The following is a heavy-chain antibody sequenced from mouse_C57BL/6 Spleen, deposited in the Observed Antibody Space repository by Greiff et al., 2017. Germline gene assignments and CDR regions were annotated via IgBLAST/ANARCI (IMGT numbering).Heavy chain of an antibody. CDR1: GYTFTSYW. CDR3: ARVITTVVGAMDY. CDR2: IDPSDSYT. D-gene: IGHD1-1*01. Sequence: QVQLQQPGAELVRPGTSVKLSCKASGYTFTSYWMHWVKQRPGQGLEWIGVIDPSDSYTNYNQKFKGKATLTVDTSSSTAYMQLSSLTSEDSAVYYCARVITTVVGAMDYWGQGTSVTVSS. V-gene: IGHV1-59*01. J-gene: IGHJ4*01.